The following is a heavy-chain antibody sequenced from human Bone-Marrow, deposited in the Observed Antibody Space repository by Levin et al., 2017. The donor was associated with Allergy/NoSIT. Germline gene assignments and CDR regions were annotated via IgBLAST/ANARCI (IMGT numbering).Heavy chain of an antibody. V-gene: IGHV4-59*01. Sequence: SSETLSLTCTVSGDSINNYYWSWIRQPPGKGLEWIGYMYFLGSTTYYPSLKSRVTISKDTSKKQFSLKLSSVTASDTAVYYCARGSYYGRVDFWGQGTLVTVSS. D-gene: IGHD3-10*01. CDR1: GDSINNYY. CDR2: MYFLGST. CDR3: ARGSYYGRVDF. J-gene: IGHJ4*02.